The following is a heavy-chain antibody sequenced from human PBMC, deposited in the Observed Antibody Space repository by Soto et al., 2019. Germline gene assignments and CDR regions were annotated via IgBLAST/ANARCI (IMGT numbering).Heavy chain of an antibody. D-gene: IGHD2-2*03. V-gene: IGHV1-69*13. CDR1: GGTFSSHA. J-gene: IGHJ6*02. CDR3: GSVGYCSSTNCLFYYYHYGMDV. Sequence: ASVKVSCKASGGTFSSHAISWVRQAPGRGLEWMGGIIPIFGTTNYAQNFRARVTVTADESTSTAYMELSSLTSEDTAVYYCGSVGYCSSTNCLFYYYHYGMDVWGQGTTVTVSS. CDR2: IIPIFGTT.